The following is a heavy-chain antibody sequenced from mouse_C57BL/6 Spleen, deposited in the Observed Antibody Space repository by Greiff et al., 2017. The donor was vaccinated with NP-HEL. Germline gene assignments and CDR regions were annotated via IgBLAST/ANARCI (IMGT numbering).Heavy chain of an antibody. V-gene: IGHV3-6*01. CDR1: GYSITSGYY. J-gene: IGHJ2*01. CDR3: ARGGGGQYYFDY. CDR2: ISYDGSN. Sequence: EVQLQESGPGLVKPSQSLSLTCSVTGYSITSGYYWNWIRQFPGNKLEWMGYISYDGSNNYNPSLKNRISITRDTSKNQFFLKLNSVTTEDTATYYCARGGGGQYYFDYWGKGTTLTVSS.